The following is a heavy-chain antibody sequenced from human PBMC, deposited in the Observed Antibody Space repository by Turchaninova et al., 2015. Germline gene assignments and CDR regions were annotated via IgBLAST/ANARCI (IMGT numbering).Heavy chain of an antibody. Sequence: QVQLQQWGAGLLKPSETLSLTCAVSGGSFSVYYCSWIRRPPGQGLVWIGGSNHSGSTNYHPSLKSRVTISVATSKNLLSLTRGCVTAADTAVYYCARENPYCSGGSCYSGRVFFDYWGHGTLVTVSS. CDR2: SNHSGST. CDR1: GGSFSVYY. V-gene: IGHV4-34*01. CDR3: ARENPYCSGGSCYSGRVFFDY. D-gene: IGHD2-15*01. J-gene: IGHJ4*01.